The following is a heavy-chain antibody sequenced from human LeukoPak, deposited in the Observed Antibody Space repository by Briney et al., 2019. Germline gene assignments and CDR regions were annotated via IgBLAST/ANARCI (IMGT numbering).Heavy chain of an antibody. D-gene: IGHD5-18*01. CDR2: ISYDGSNK. CDR3: AIQKDDTAMVSCHFDY. J-gene: IGHJ4*02. V-gene: IGHV3-30-3*01. Sequence: GGSLRLSCAAPGFTFSSYAMHWVRQAPGKGLEWVAVISYDGSNKYYADSVKGRFTISRDNSKNTLYLQMNSLRAEDTAVYYCAIQKDDTAMVSCHFDYWGQGTLVTVSS. CDR1: GFTFSSYA.